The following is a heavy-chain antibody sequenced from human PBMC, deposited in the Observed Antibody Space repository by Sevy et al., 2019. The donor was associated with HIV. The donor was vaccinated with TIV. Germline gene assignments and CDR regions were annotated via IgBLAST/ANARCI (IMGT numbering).Heavy chain of an antibody. D-gene: IGHD3-22*01. V-gene: IGHV1-24*01. CDR2: FDPEDGET. J-gene: IGHJ4*02. Sequence: ASVKVSCKVSGYTLTKLSMHWVRQAPGKGLEWMGTFDPEDGETIYAQKFQGRVTMTEDTSTDTAYMELSSLRSGDTAVYYCATTKDYYENSGDPFDYWGQGTLVTVSS. CDR1: GYTLTKLS. CDR3: ATTKDYYENSGDPFDY.